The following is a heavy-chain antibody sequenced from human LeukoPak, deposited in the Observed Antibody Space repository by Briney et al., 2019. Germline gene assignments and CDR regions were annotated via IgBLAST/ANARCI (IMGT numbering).Heavy chain of an antibody. CDR3: ARLVVYNWTPRAFDV. V-gene: IGHV4-4*02. CDR1: GDSVSGSHW. Sequence: SETLSLTCAVSGDSVSGSHWWSWVRQPPGKGLEWIGEIAHTGSTKYTPSLRSRASISIDWSKNQFSLNLTSVTAADAATYFCARLVVYNWTPRAFDVWGQGTMVTVSS. CDR2: IAHTGST. J-gene: IGHJ3*01. D-gene: IGHD1-20*01.